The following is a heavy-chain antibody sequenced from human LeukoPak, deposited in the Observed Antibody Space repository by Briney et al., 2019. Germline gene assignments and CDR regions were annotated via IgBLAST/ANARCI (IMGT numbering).Heavy chain of an antibody. J-gene: IGHJ4*02. Sequence: GRSLRLSWPASGFTLSSYSVDWVRHAPGDGLEWVAAISYDGSNTYYADSVKGRFTITRDNSKNTLYLQMNSLRAEATAVYYCAKDRKSYGDYEGGFDSWGQGTLVTVSS. V-gene: IGHV3-30*18. CDR3: AKDRKSYGDYEGGFDS. D-gene: IGHD4-17*01. CDR1: GFTLSSYS. CDR2: ISYDGSNT.